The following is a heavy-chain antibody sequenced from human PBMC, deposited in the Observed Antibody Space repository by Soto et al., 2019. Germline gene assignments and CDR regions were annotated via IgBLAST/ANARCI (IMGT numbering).Heavy chain of an antibody. CDR2: VWYDGSKQ. J-gene: IGHJ4*02. CDR1: GFTFSHYG. Sequence: QVQLVESGGGVVQPGRSLRLSCAASGFTFSHYGIDWVRQAPGKGLEWVAGVWYDGSKQYYADSVKGRFTVFRDNSKNTVVRQMSSLRPEDTAVYYSARDNERSGHFSYFGYWCQGILVTVSS. D-gene: IGHD3-22*01. V-gene: IGHV3-33*01. CDR3: ARDNERSGHFSYFGY.